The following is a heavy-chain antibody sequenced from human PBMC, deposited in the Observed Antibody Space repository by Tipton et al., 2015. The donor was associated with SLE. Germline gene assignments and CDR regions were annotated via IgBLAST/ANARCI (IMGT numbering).Heavy chain of an antibody. D-gene: IGHD5-24*01. CDR1: TDSITNYY. CDR2: IYYTGST. Sequence: TLSLTCTVSTDSITNYYWSWIRQPPGQGVEWIGYIYYTGSTKYNPSLKSRVTISIDTSKNQFSLKMTSMTAADTAVYYCAGAPLGSITGFDFWGHGTLVPVSS. CDR3: AGAPLGSITGFDF. V-gene: IGHV4-59*01. J-gene: IGHJ4*01.